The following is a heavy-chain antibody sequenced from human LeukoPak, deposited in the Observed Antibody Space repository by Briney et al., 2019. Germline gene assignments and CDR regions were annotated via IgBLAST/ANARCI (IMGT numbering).Heavy chain of an antibody. CDR3: AKDTVKVTTIRRVPHYMDV. V-gene: IGHV3-23*01. Sequence: GGSLRLSCATSGFIFSNYAVNWVRQAPGKGLEWVSIISGSGDTTYYADSVKGRFTISRDNSKNTLYLQMNSLRGEDTAVYYCAKDTVKVTTIRRVPHYMDVWGKGTTVTIS. D-gene: IGHD5-12*01. CDR2: ISGSGDTT. CDR1: GFIFSNYA. J-gene: IGHJ6*03.